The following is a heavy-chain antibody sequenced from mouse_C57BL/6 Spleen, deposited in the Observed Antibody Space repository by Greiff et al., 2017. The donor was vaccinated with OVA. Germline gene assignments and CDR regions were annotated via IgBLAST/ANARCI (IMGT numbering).Heavy chain of an antibody. CDR1: GYTFTSYW. Sequence: VQLQQPGPELVKPWASVTLSCNASGYTFTSYWLHWVKQRPGRGLEWIGRFDTNSGGNKYNEKFKSKATLTVYKPSSTAFMQFSCLTSEDSAVYYCAGRLDDYDDYYAMDYWGQGTSVTVSS. V-gene: IGHV1-72*01. CDR2: FDTNSGGN. D-gene: IGHD2-4*01. J-gene: IGHJ4*01. CDR3: AGRLDDYDDYYAMDY.